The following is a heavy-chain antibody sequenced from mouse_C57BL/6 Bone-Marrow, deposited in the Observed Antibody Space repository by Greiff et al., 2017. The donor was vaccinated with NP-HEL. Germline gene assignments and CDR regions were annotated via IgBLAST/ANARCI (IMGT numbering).Heavy chain of an antibody. V-gene: IGHV1-64*01. CDR1: GYTFTSYW. D-gene: IGHD4-1*01. CDR3: ARGDWAAYLDY. Sequence: VQLQQSGAELVKPGASVKLSCKASGYTFTSYWMHWVKQRPGQGLEWIGMIHPNSGSTNYNEKFKSKATLTVDKSSITAYMQLSSLTSEDSAVYYCARGDWAAYLDYWGQGTTLTVSS. CDR2: IHPNSGST. J-gene: IGHJ2*01.